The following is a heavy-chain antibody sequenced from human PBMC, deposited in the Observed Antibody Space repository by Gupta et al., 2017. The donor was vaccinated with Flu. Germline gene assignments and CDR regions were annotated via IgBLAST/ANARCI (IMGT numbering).Heavy chain of an antibody. CDR2: IYTSGRT. D-gene: IGHD6-19*01. V-gene: IGHV4-4*07. CDR1: SSYY. J-gene: IGHJ5*02. CDR3: ARRSGAGPYNWFDP. Sequence: SSYYWSGIGQPAGKGVEWIGRIYTSGRTNYNPSLKSRVTMSVETSKNQFSRKLCSVTAADTAVYYCARRSGAGPYNWFDPGGQGSLITVSS.